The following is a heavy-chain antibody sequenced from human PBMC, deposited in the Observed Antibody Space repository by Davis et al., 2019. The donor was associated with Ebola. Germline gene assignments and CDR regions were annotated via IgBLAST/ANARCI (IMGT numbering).Heavy chain of an antibody. CDR3: AKDPWDY. CDR1: GFTFTSYA. J-gene: IGHJ4*02. V-gene: IGHV3-30*14. CDR2: ISYDGSNK. Sequence: GESLKISCAASGFTFTSYAMHWVRQAPGKGLEWVAVISYDGSNKYYADSVKGRFTISRHNSKNTLYLKMNSLRAEDTAVYYCAKDPWDYWGQGTLVTVSS.